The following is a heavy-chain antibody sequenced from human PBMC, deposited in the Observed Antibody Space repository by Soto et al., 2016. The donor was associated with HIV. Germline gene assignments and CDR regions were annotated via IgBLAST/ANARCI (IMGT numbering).Heavy chain of an antibody. CDR2: IDTYNRNT. D-gene: IGHD3-22*01. J-gene: IGHJ4*02. Sequence: QVQLVQSGAEVKKPGASLRISCKASGYTFNSYAISWVRQAPGQGLEWMGTIDTYNRNTNYPQKLQGRVTMTTGTSTNTVYLDLLSLTSDDTAVYYCARTYDSSSYNRRFYFDYWGQGTLVTVSS. CDR1: GYTFNSYA. V-gene: IGHV1-18*01. CDR3: ARTYDSSSYNRRFYFDY.